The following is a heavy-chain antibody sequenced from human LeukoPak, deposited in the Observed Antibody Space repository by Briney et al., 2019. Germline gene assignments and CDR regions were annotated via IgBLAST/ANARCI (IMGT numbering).Heavy chain of an antibody. CDR1: GXTFSSYA. CDR2: ISGSGDT. J-gene: IGHJ4*02. CDR3: ARRLVTAGITDFFDS. D-gene: IGHD2-2*01. V-gene: IGHV3-23*01. Sequence: PGGSLRLSCAASGXTFSSYAMSWVRQAPGKGLEWVSRISGSGDTYYADSVKGRFTISRDNSKSTLYLQMNGLTAEDTALYYCARRLVTAGITDFFDSWGQGTLVSVSS.